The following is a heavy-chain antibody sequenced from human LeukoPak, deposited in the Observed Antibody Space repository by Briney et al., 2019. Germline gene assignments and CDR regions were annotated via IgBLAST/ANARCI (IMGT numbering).Heavy chain of an antibody. CDR2: ISWNGGST. CDR3: ARSQARGDNWFDP. J-gene: IGHJ5*02. D-gene: IGHD3-10*01. CDR1: GLTFDDYA. Sequence: PGGPLRLSCAASGLTFDDYAMSWVRQVPGKGLEWVAVISWNGGSTGYADSVKGRFTISRDNAKNSLYLQMNSLRAEDTALYYCARSQARGDNWFDPWGQGTLVTVSS. V-gene: IGHV3-20*04.